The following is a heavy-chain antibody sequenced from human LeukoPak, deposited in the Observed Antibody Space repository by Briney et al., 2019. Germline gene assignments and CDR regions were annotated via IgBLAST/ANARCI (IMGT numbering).Heavy chain of an antibody. D-gene: IGHD6-19*01. CDR2: INPDESEK. J-gene: IGHJ4*02. Sequence: GGSLRLSCAASGFTLSNYWMSWVRQAPGRGLERVANINPDESEKYYEDSVKGRFTIPRDNADNSLYLHMNTLRAEDTAVYYCARFRTVAGNPLDYWGQGTLVTVSS. V-gene: IGHV3-7*03. CDR1: GFTLSNYW. CDR3: ARFRTVAGNPLDY.